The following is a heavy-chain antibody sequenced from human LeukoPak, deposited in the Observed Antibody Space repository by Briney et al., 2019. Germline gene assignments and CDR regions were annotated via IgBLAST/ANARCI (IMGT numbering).Heavy chain of an antibody. CDR1: GGSFSGYY. D-gene: IGHD3-10*01. Sequence: SETLSLTCVVYGGSFSGYYWSWIRQPPGKGLEWIGEINHSGSTNYNPSLKSRVTISVDTSKNQFSLKLSSVTAADTAVYYCARDVRGVITYYFDYWGQGTLVTVSS. CDR2: INHSGST. V-gene: IGHV4-34*01. J-gene: IGHJ4*02. CDR3: ARDVRGVITYYFDY.